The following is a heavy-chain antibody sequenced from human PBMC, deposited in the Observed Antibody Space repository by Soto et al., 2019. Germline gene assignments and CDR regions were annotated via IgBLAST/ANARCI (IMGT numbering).Heavy chain of an antibody. Sequence: QVQLVESGGGVVQPGRSLRLSCAASGFTFSSYGMHWVRQAPGKGLEWVAVIWYDGSNKYYADSVKGRFTISRDNSKNTLYLQMNSLRAEDTAVYYCARDVYDTPPGVYYGMDVWDQGTTVTVSS. CDR2: IWYDGSNK. V-gene: IGHV3-33*01. CDR3: ARDVYDTPPGVYYGMDV. J-gene: IGHJ6*02. D-gene: IGHD3-9*01. CDR1: GFTFSSYG.